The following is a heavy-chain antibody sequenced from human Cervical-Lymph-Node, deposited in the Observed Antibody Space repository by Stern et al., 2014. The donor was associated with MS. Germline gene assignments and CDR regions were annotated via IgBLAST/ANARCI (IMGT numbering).Heavy chain of an antibody. D-gene: IGHD5-18*01. V-gene: IGHV1-46*04. CDR3: AREHTAMGFGF. CDR1: GYTFINFY. CDR2: INPSDGST. Sequence: VQLVESGAEVKKPGASVKVSCKATGYTFINFYMHWVRQAPGQGLEWMGIINPSDGSTSYAQTLQGRVTMTRDTSTNTFYMELGSLRSEDTAVYYCAREHTAMGFGFWGQGTLVTVS. J-gene: IGHJ4*02.